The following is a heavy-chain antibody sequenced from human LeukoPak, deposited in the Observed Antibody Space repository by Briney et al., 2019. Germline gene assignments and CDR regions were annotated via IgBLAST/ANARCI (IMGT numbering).Heavy chain of an antibody. J-gene: IGHJ5*02. CDR2: IRYDGSTK. CDR3: AKGYLAVGDWFDP. V-gene: IGHV3-30*02. CDR1: GFTFSTSG. D-gene: IGHD6-19*01. Sequence: PGGSLRLSCAASGFTFSTSGIHWVRQAPGMGLEWVAFIRYDGSTKLYADSVKGRFSISRDNSKNTLWLQMNSVRTEDTAVYYCAKGYLAVGDWFDPWGQGTLVTVSS.